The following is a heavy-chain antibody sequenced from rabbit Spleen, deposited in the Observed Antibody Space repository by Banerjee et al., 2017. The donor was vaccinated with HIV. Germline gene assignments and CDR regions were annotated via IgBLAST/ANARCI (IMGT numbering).Heavy chain of an antibody. V-gene: IGHV1S40*01. Sequence: QSLEESGGDLVKPGASLTLTCTASGSDISSYRIGWVRQAPGKGLEWIACIDIGSSGFTYFASWAKGRFTISKTSSTTVTLQMTSLTAADTATYFCARDTSSSFSSYGMDLWGQGTLVTVS. J-gene: IGHJ6*01. D-gene: IGHD1-1*01. CDR2: IDIGSSGFT. CDR3: ARDTSSSFSSYGMDL. CDR1: GSDISSYR.